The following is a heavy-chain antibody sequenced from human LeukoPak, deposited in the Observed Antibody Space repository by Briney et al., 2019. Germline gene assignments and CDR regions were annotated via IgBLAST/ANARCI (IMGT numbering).Heavy chain of an antibody. J-gene: IGHJ4*02. CDR1: GYTFTSYG. CDR3: VRDGYVSGKGYFDY. Sequence: ASVKVSCKASGYTFTSYGISWLRHAPGQRLEWMGWISAYDGNTNSAQKVQGRVIITTDTSTSTAYLELRSLISDDTAVYYCVRDGYVSGKGYFDYWGQGTLVTGSS. V-gene: IGHV1-18*01. D-gene: IGHD3-16*01. CDR2: ISAYDGNT.